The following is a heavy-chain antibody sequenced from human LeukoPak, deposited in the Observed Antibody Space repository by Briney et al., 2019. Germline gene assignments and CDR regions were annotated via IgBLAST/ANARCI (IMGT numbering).Heavy chain of an antibody. CDR1: GYTFTSYD. CDR3: ARVTGSIDY. V-gene: IGHV1-8*01. D-gene: IGHD1-26*01. J-gene: IGHJ4*02. Sequence: GASVKVSCKASGYTFTSYDINWVRQATGQGLEWMGWTNPKSGNTGYVQKFQGRVTMTRSTSISTAYMELSSLRSEDTAVYYCARVTGSIDYWGQGTLVTVSS. CDR2: TNPKSGNT.